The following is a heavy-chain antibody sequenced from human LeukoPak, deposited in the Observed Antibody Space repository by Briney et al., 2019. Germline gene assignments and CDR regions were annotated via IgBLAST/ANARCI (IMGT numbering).Heavy chain of an antibody. CDR1: GGSISTYY. V-gene: IGHV4-4*07. Sequence: SETLSLTCTVSGGSISTYYWSWIRQPAGKGLEWIGRVYPSGRTSYNPSLENRVTMSVDTSKKQFSLKLRSVTAADTAVYYCARGGRISAANCFDPWGQGTLVTVSS. D-gene: IGHD6-13*01. CDR2: VYPSGRT. J-gene: IGHJ5*02. CDR3: ARGGRISAANCFDP.